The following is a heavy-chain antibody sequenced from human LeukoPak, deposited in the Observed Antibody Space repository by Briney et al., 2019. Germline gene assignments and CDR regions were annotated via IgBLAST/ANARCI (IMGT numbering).Heavy chain of an antibody. V-gene: IGHV3-23*01. Sequence: PGGSLRLSCAASGFTFSSYAMSWLRQAPGKGLEWVSAICGSGGSTYYADSVKGRFTISRDNSKNTLYLQMNSLRAEDTAVYYCTTDINSGRRAFDIWGQGTMVTVSS. CDR1: GFTFSSYA. CDR2: ICGSGGST. J-gene: IGHJ3*02. D-gene: IGHD3-10*01. CDR3: TTDINSGRRAFDI.